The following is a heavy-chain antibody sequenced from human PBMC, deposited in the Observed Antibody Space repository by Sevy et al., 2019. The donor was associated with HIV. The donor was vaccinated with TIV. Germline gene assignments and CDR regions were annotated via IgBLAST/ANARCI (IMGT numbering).Heavy chain of an antibody. J-gene: IGHJ4*02. CDR2: ISWNSGSI. D-gene: IGHD6-19*01. Sequence: GGSLRLSCAASGFILDDYAMHWVRQAPGKGLEWVSGISWNSGSIGYAYSVKGRFTISRDNAKNSLYLQMNSLRAEDTALYYCAKDIGAVAIYWGQGSLVTVSS. CDR1: GFILDDYA. CDR3: AKDIGAVAIY. V-gene: IGHV3-9*01.